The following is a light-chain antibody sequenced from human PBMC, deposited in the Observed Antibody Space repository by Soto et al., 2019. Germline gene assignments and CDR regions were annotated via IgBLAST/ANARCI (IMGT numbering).Light chain of an antibody. Sequence: QSVLTQPPSASGSPGQSVTISCTGTSRDVGGYESVAWYQQLPGKAPKLVVYEVKNRPPGVPDRFSGSKSGNTASLTVSGLQAEDEADYYCSSYAGSNSYVFGSGTKLTVL. V-gene: IGLV2-8*01. J-gene: IGLJ1*01. CDR3: SSYAGSNSYV. CDR2: EVK. CDR1: SRDVGGYES.